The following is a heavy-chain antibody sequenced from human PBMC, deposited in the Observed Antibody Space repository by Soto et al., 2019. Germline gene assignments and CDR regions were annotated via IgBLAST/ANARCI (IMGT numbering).Heavy chain of an antibody. CDR3: AFCSGWFRGGAFDI. Sequence: QVHLVQSGAEVKKPGASVKVSCKASGYAFGSYDMHWVRQAPGQRLEWMGWINGGNGNTEYSQKIQGRVTITRDTAATTADMELSSLRSEDTAVYYCAFCSGWFRGGAFDIWGQGTMVTVSS. D-gene: IGHD6-19*01. CDR1: GYAFGSYD. J-gene: IGHJ3*02. V-gene: IGHV1-3*01. CDR2: INGGNGNT.